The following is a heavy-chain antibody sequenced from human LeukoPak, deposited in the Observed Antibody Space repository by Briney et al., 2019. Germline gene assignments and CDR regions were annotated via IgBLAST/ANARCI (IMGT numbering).Heavy chain of an antibody. CDR2: IKQDGSEK. Sequence: PGGSLRLSCAASGFTFSSYWMSWVRQAPGKGLEWVANIKQDGSEKYYVDSVKGRFTISRDNAKNSLYLQMNSLRAEDTAVYYCARERQQLVRTRSDGTYYYYYMDVWGKGTTVTVSS. J-gene: IGHJ6*03. CDR3: ARERQQLVRTRSDGTYYYYYMDV. D-gene: IGHD6-13*01. V-gene: IGHV3-7*01. CDR1: GFTFSSYW.